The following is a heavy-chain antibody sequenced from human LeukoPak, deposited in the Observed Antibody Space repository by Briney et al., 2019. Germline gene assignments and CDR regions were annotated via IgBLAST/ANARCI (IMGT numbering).Heavy chain of an antibody. CDR2: IYHSGGT. D-gene: IGHD6-13*01. J-gene: IGHJ4*02. CDR3: ARESIAAAGTFDY. V-gene: IGHV4-30-2*01. Sequence: SQTLSLTCTVSGGSISSGGYYWSWIRQPPGKGLEWIGYIYHSGGTYYNPSLKSRVTISVDRSKNQFSLKLSSVTAADTAVYYCARESIAAAGTFDYWGQGTLVTVSS. CDR1: GGSISSGGYY.